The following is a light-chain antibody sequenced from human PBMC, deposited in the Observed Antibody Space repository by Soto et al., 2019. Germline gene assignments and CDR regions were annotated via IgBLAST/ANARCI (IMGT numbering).Light chain of an antibody. CDR2: GAS. CDR3: QQYNNWPPLT. CDR1: QSVSSN. Sequence: EIVITQSPATLSVSPGERATLSCRASQSVSSNLAWYQQKPGQAPGLLSYGASTRATGIPARFSGSGSGTEFNLTISSLQSEDFAVYYCQQYNNWPPLTFGGGTNVEIK. J-gene: IGKJ4*01. V-gene: IGKV3-15*01.